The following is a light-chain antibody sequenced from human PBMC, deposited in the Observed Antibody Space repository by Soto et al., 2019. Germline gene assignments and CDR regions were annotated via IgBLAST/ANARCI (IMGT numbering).Light chain of an antibody. Sequence: ILLTQSPSSLSASVVDRFTITFLASQGIDTSLAWYQQKPGKAPKLLIYAASNFQSGVPSRFGGSGSGTHFTLTISSLQPEDFATYYCQQLHGYPITFGQGTRLEIK. V-gene: IGKV1-9*01. CDR3: QQLHGYPIT. CDR2: AAS. CDR1: QGIDTS. J-gene: IGKJ5*01.